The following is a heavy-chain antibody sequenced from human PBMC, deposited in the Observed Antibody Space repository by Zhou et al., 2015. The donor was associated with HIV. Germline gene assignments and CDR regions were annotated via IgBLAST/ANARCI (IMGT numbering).Heavy chain of an antibody. D-gene: IGHD2-15*01. CDR3: AVAGEVPAAIIKAGYCSGGSCYPNIDY. J-gene: IGHJ4*02. Sequence: QVQLVQSGTEVKRPGSSVKVSCKASGGTFSSYTISWVRQAPGQGLEWMGRIIPILGIANYAQKFQGRVTITADESTSTAYMELSSLRSEDTAVYYCAVAGEVPAAIIKAGYCSGGSCYPNIDYWGQGTLVTVSS. CDR1: GGTFSSYT. CDR2: IIPILGIA. V-gene: IGHV1-69*09.